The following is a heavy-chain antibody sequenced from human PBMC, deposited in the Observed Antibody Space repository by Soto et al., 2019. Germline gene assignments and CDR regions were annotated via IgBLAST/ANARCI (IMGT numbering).Heavy chain of an antibody. CDR2: INTGNGNT. D-gene: IGHD6-13*01. CDR3: ARRASRHFDY. V-gene: IGHV1-3*04. CDR1: GYTFNLHA. Sequence: ASVKVSCKASGYTFNLHAIHWVRQAPGQRLEWMGYINTGNGNTKYSENVQARITTTRDNSATTAYMELRSLRFEDTAVYYCARRASRHFDYWGQGTLVTVSS. J-gene: IGHJ4*02.